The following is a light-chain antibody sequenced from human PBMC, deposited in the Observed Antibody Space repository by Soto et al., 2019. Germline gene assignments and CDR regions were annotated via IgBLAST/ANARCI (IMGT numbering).Light chain of an antibody. Sequence: DIVLTQSPGTLSLSPGERATLSCRASQSVSSSYLAWYQQKPGQAPRLLIYGASIRATGIPDRFSGSGSGTDFTLTISRLEPEDVAVYYCQQYGSSPLTFDGGTKVEIK. CDR3: QQYGSSPLT. CDR2: GAS. V-gene: IGKV3-20*01. J-gene: IGKJ4*01. CDR1: QSVSSSY.